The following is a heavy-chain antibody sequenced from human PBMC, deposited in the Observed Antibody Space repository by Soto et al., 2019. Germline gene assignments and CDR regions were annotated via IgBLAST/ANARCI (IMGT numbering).Heavy chain of an antibody. V-gene: IGHV3-23*01. CDR2: ISGSGGST. J-gene: IGHJ4*02. D-gene: IGHD1-26*01. Sequence: GGSLRLSCAASGFTFSSYAMSWVRQAPGKGLEWVSAISGSGGSTYYADSVKGRFTISRDNSKDTLYLQMNSLRAEDTAVYYCANTEPGGSYSPSYFDYWGQGTLVTVSS. CDR3: ANTEPGGSYSPSYFDY. CDR1: GFTFSSYA.